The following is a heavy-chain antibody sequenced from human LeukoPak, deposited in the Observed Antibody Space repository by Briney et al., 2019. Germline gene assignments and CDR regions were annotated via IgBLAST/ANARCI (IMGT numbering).Heavy chain of an antibody. V-gene: IGHV4-31*03. CDR1: GGSISSGGYY. J-gene: IGHJ5*02. Sequence: SETLSLTCTVSGGSISSGGYYWSWIRQHPGKGLEWIGYIYYSGSTYYNPSLKSRVTISVDTSKNQFSLKLSSVTAADTAVYYCASSMYSSSWSYSNWFDPWGQGTLVTVSS. CDR2: IYYSGST. D-gene: IGHD6-13*01. CDR3: ASSMYSSSWSYSNWFDP.